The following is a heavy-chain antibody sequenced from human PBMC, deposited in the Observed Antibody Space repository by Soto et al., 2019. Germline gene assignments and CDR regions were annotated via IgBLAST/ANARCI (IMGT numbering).Heavy chain of an antibody. Sequence: QVQLVESGGGVVQPGRSLRLSCAASGFTFSGYAMHWVRQAPGKGLNWVAVISYDGSNKYYANSVKGRFTISRDNSKNTLYLQMNSLRAEDTAVYYCARESRYCSCDSCSTQHAFDIWGQGTMVTVSS. V-gene: IGHV3-30-3*01. D-gene: IGHD2-15*01. CDR2: ISYDGSNK. CDR3: ARESRYCSCDSCSTQHAFDI. J-gene: IGHJ3*02. CDR1: GFTFSGYA.